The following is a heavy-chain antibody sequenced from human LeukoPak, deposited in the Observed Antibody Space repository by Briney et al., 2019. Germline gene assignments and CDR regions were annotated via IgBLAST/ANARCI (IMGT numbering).Heavy chain of an antibody. J-gene: IGHJ3*02. CDR1: GGSISSYY. V-gene: IGHV4-59*08. CDR2: IYYSGST. D-gene: IGHD2-2*03. Sequence: SETLSLTCTVSGGSISSYYWSWIRQPPGKGLEWIGYIYYSGSTNYNPSLKSRVTISVDTSKNQYSLKLSSVTAADTAVYYCARLDPVTDAFDIWGQGTMVTVSS. CDR3: ARLDPVTDAFDI.